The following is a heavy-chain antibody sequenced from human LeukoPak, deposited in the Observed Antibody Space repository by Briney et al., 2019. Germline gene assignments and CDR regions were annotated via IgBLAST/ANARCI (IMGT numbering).Heavy chain of an antibody. Sequence: GGSLRLSCAASGFTFSSYGMSWVRQAPGKGLEWVSAISGSGGSTYYADSVKGRFTISRDNSRNTLYLQMNSLRAEDTAVYYCAKDWGIWYYYDSSGQGYFDYWGQGTLVTVSS. CDR1: GFTFSSYG. CDR3: AKDWGIWYYYDSSGQGYFDY. V-gene: IGHV3-23*01. D-gene: IGHD3-22*01. J-gene: IGHJ4*02. CDR2: ISGSGGST.